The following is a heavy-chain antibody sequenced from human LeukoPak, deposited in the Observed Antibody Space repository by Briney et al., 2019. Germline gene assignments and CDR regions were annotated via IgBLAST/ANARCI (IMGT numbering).Heavy chain of an antibody. CDR1: GFTFSTYW. V-gene: IGHV3-74*01. Sequence: GGSLRLSCAASGFTFSTYWLHWVRQAPGKGLVWASRIESDGASTTYADSVKGRFTISRDNAKNTLYLQMNSLRAENTAVYYCATDFTASYRLDYWGQGTLVTVSS. CDR2: IESDGAST. CDR3: ATDFTASYRLDY. J-gene: IGHJ4*02. D-gene: IGHD3-16*02.